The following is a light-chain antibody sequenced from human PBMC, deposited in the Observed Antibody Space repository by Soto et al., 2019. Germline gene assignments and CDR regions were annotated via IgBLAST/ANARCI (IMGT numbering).Light chain of an antibody. V-gene: IGKV3-20*01. Sequence: EIVLTQSPGTLALSPGERATLSCRASQSVSSNLAWYQQKGGQPPRVLIYDASSRATGIPDRFSGSVSGTDFTLTITRLEPEDFAVYFCQQYDSRSPWTCGPGAKVEVK. CDR2: DAS. CDR1: QSVSSN. J-gene: IGKJ1*01. CDR3: QQYDSRSPWT.